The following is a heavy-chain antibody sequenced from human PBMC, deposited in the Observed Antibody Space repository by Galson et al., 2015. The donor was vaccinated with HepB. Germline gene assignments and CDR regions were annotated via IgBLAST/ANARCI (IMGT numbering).Heavy chain of an antibody. V-gene: IGHV1-2*02. CDR1: GYTFTDNY. CDR2: INPNSGDT. J-gene: IGHJ4*02. Sequence: SVKVSCKASGYTFTDNYLHWVRQAPGQGLQWMGWINPNSGDTNYAQEFQGRVTLTRDTSITTVYMELSRLTSDDTAVYYCARSYDTSGYYPSDYWGQGTLVTVSS. CDR3: ARSYDTSGYYPSDY. D-gene: IGHD3-22*01.